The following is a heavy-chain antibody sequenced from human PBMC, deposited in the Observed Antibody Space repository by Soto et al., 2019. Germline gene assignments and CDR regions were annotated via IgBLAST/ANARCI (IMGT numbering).Heavy chain of an antibody. D-gene: IGHD4-17*01. V-gene: IGHV3-66*01. CDR1: GFTVSNNY. CDR2: IYSDGGT. CDR3: ATRMTTAPY. J-gene: IGHJ4*02. Sequence: EVQLVQSGGGLVEPGGSLRLSCAASGFTVSNNYLSWVRQAPGKGLQWVSLIYSDGGTDYAESVKGRFTISRDNSKNTQYLQMNSLKAEHTAIYYCATRMTTAPYWGQGTLVTVSS.